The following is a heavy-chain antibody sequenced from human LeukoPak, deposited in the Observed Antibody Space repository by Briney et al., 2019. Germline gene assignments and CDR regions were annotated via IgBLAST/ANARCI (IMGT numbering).Heavy chain of an antibody. D-gene: IGHD1-26*01. Sequence: GGSLRLSCAASGFTFSSYDMHWVRQATGKGLEWVSAIGPAGDTYYPGSVKGRFTISRENAKNSLYLQMNSLRAGDTAVYYCARAEYSGSYLMGLVYWGQGTLVTVSS. CDR1: GFTFSSYD. V-gene: IGHV3-13*01. J-gene: IGHJ4*02. CDR3: ARAEYSGSYLMGLVY. CDR2: IGPAGDT.